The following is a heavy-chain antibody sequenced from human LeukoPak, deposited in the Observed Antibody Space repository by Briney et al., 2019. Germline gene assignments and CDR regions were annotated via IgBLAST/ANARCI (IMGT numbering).Heavy chain of an antibody. CDR3: IMTYH. Sequence: PGGSLRLSCVASGFTFSNAWMSWVRQAPGKGLEWVGRFKSKTDGGTTDYAAPLKGRLTISGDDSKNTLYLQMNSLKTEDTAVYYCIMTYHWGQGTLVTVSS. J-gene: IGHJ1*01. CDR1: GFTFSNAW. CDR2: FKSKTDGGTT. V-gene: IGHV3-15*01.